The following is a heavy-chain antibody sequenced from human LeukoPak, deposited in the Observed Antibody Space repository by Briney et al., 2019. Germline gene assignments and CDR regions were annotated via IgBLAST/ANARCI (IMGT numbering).Heavy chain of an antibody. CDR2: TDYIGST. V-gene: IGHV4-59*01. CDR3: TRDRRRDLLHAFDI. J-gene: IGHJ3*02. Sequence: PSETLSLTCTVSGGTISRYYWSWIRQPPGKGLEWIAYTDYIGSTNYNPSLKRRLTISLDASKNQFSLKLSSVTAADTAVYYCTRDRRRDLLHAFDIWGQGTMVTVSS. D-gene: IGHD1-26*01. CDR1: GGTISRYY.